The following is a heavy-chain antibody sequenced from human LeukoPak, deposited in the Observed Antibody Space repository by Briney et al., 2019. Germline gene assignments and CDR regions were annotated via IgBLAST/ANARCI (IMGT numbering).Heavy chain of an antibody. J-gene: IGHJ4*02. D-gene: IGHD6-19*01. V-gene: IGHV3-53*01. CDR2: IYSGDIT. CDR1: GFIVSSYY. Sequence: PGGSLRLSCAASGFIVSSYYMTWVRQAPGKGLEWVSVIYSGDITYYADSVKGRFTISRDNSKNTLYLQMNSLRAEDTAVYYCARARDSSGWQFDYWGQGTLVTVSS. CDR3: ARARDSSGWQFDY.